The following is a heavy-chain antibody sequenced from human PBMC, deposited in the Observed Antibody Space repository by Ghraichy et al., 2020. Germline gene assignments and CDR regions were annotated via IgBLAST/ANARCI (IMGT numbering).Heavy chain of an antibody. Sequence: ASVKVSCKASGYTFTSYDINWVRQATGQGLEWMGWMHPNSGNTGYAQKFQGRVTITRNTSISTAYMELSSLRSEDTAVYYCARGVVAATHAFDYWGQVTLVTVSS. CDR2: MHPNSGNT. CDR3: ARGVVAATHAFDY. CDR1: GYTFTSYD. D-gene: IGHD2-15*01. V-gene: IGHV1-8*01. J-gene: IGHJ4*02.